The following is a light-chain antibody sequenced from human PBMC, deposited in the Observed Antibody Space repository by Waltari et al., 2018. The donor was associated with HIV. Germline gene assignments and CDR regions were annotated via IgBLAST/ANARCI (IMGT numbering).Light chain of an antibody. Sequence: QSVLTQPPSASGTPGQRVTISCSGSSANVGNTVYWYQQLPGTAPKVLIYRDNQRPSGVPDRFSGSRSVTSASLDVSWLRSEDEANYFCAAWDDILSGWVFGGGTKLTVL. J-gene: IGLJ3*02. V-gene: IGLV1-47*01. CDR1: SANVGNT. CDR2: RDN. CDR3: AAWDDILSGWV.